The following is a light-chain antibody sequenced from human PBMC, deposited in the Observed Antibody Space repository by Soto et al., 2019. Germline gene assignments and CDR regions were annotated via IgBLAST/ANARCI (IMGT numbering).Light chain of an antibody. CDR1: RSVSSY. CDR3: QQRQSWPRT. V-gene: IGKV3-11*01. CDR2: HAS. Sequence: EIVLTQSPATLSLSPGERATLSCMASRSVSSYLAWYQQRPGQAPRLLLYHASNRASGIPARFSGSGSGTDFTLNISSLEAEDFAVYYCQQRQSWPRTFGQGTKVDIK. J-gene: IGKJ1*01.